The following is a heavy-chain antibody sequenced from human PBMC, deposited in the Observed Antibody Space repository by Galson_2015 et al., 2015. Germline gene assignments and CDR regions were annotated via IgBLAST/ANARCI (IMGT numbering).Heavy chain of an antibody. D-gene: IGHD3-16*01. CDR1: GYTFTSYD. V-gene: IGHV1-8*01. CDR2: MNPNSGNT. CDR3: ARGDTGGYYYYYYYMDV. Sequence: SVKVSCKASGYTFTSYDINWVRQATGQGLEWMGWMNPNSGNTGYAQKFQGRVTMTRNTSISTAYMELSSLRSEDTAVYYCARGDTGGYYYYYYYMDVWGKGTTVTVSS. J-gene: IGHJ6*03.